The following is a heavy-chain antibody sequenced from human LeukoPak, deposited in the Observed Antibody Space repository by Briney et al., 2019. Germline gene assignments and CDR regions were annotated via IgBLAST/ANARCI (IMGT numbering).Heavy chain of an antibody. D-gene: IGHD3-3*01. Sequence: KPSETLSLTCTVTGGAIRSGYWGWTRQPRGKGMEWIGYIYYSGSTNYNPSLKSRVTISVDTSKNQFSLKLSSVTAADTAVYYCASAQYYDFWSGYYTESFFDYWGQGALVTVSS. J-gene: IGHJ4*02. V-gene: IGHV4-59*01. CDR2: IYYSGST. CDR3: ASAQYYDFWSGYYTESFFDY. CDR1: GGAIRSGY.